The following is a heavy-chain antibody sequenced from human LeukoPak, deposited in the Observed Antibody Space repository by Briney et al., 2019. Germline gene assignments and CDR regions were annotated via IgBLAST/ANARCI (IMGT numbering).Heavy chain of an antibody. CDR2: IRSSGSTI. CDR3: AKEDGYSSGWTPTSPFDY. Sequence: PGGTLRLSCAVSGFTFSSYVMSWVRQAPGKGLEWVSYIRSSGSTIYYADSVKGRFTISRDNAKNSLYLQMNSLRAEDTAVYYCAKEDGYSSGWTPTSPFDYWGQGTLVTVSS. J-gene: IGHJ4*02. D-gene: IGHD6-19*01. V-gene: IGHV3-48*04. CDR1: GFTFSSYV.